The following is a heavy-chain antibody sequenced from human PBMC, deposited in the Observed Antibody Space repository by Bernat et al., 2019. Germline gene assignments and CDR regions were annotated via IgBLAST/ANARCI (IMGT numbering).Heavy chain of an antibody. J-gene: IGHJ4*02. CDR3: ARDPTRIAADGSRPFDY. CDR2: ISYDGSNK. CDR1: GFTFSSYA. D-gene: IGHD6-13*01. Sequence: QVQLVESGGGVVQPGRSLRLSCAASGFTFSSYAMHWVRQAPGKGLEWVAVISYDGSNKYYADSVKGRFTISRDNSKNTLYLQMKSLRAEDTAVYYCARDPTRIAADGSRPFDYWGQGTLVTVSS. V-gene: IGHV3-30-3*01.